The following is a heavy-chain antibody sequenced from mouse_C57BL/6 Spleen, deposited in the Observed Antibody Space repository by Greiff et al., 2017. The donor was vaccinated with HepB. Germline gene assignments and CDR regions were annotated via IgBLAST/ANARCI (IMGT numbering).Heavy chain of an antibody. J-gene: IGHJ4*01. CDR3: ARAYYSNHYAMDY. V-gene: IGHV1-55*01. CDR1: GYTFTSYW. D-gene: IGHD2-5*01. Sequence: VQLQQPGAELVKPGASVKMSCKASGYTFTSYWITWVKQRPGQGLEWIGDIYPGSGSTNYNEKFKSKATLTVYTSSSTAYMQLSSLTSEDSAVYYCARAYYSNHYAMDYWGQGTSVTVSS. CDR2: IYPGSGST.